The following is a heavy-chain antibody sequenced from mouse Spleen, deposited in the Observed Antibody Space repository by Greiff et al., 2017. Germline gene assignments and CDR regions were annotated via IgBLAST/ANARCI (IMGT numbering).Heavy chain of an antibody. CDR1: GYTFTSYG. CDR2: IYPRSGNT. D-gene: IGHD1-2*01. CDR3: ARISLLRLHDYFDY. V-gene: IGHV1-81*01. J-gene: IGHJ2*01. Sequence: VKLQQSGAELARPGASVKLSCKASGYTFTSYGISWVKQRTGQGLEWIGEIYPRSGNTYYNEKFKGKATLTADKSSSTAYMELRSLTSEDSAVYFCARISLLRLHDYFDYWGQGTTLTVSS.